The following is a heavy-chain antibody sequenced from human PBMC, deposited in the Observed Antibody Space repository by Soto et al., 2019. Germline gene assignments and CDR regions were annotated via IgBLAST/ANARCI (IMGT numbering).Heavy chain of an antibody. V-gene: IGHV3-15*07. CDR1: WFSVSNAL. Sequence: VGSLRLPWAAAWFSVSNALMDWARKAPGKGLEWVGRIKSKTDGGTTDYAAPVKGRFTISRDDSKNTLYLQMNSLKTEDTAVYYCTTSYVQSSLGYYYYGMDVWGQGTTVTVSS. D-gene: IGHD6-13*01. J-gene: IGHJ6*02. CDR3: TTSYVQSSLGYYYYGMDV. CDR2: IKSKTDGGTT.